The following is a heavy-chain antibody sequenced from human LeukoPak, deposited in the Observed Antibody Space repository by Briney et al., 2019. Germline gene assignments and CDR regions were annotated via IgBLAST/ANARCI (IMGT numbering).Heavy chain of an antibody. CDR3: AREGIAAAAIDY. V-gene: IGHV4-34*01. CDR2: INHSGST. Sequence: SETPSLTCAVYGGSFSGYYWSWIRQPPGKGLEWIGEINHSGSTNYNPSLKSRVTISLDTSKNQFSLKLTSVTAADTAVYYCAREGIAAAAIDYWGQGNLVTVSS. D-gene: IGHD6-13*01. J-gene: IGHJ4*02. CDR1: GGSFSGYY.